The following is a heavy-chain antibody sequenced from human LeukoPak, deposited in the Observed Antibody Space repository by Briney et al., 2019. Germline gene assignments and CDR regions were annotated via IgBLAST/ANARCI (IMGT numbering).Heavy chain of an antibody. CDR1: GFTFSSYS. V-gene: IGHV3-48*01. Sequence: GGSLRLSCAASGFTFSSYSMNWVRQTSGKRLEWVSYITGSSDTIYYADSVKGRFTISRDNARNSLFLQMNSLRAEDTAVYYCTTAKSDYWGQGTLVTVFS. J-gene: IGHJ4*02. CDR2: ITGSSDTI. CDR3: TTAKSDY.